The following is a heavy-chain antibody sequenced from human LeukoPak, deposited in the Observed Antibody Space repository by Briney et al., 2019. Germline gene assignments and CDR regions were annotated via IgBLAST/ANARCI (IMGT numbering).Heavy chain of an antibody. D-gene: IGHD1-1*01. V-gene: IGHV3-23*01. CDR3: ATRGTTATKYIEH. CDR1: GFTFSSYV. J-gene: IGHJ4*02. Sequence: GGSLRLSCAASGFTFSSYVMSWVRQTPGKGLEWVSTIVPSGGSTYYADSVKGQFTISRDNSKNTLHLQMNSLRVEDTAVYYCATRGTTATKYIEHWGQGTLVTVSS. CDR2: IVPSGGST.